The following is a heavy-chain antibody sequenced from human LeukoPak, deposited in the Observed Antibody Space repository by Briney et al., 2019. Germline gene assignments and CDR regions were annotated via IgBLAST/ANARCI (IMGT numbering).Heavy chain of an antibody. CDR2: ISSSSSYI. D-gene: IGHD5-24*01. V-gene: IGHV3-21*01. CDR1: GFTFSSYS. CDR3: ARVQRGEMATFDY. J-gene: IGHJ4*02. Sequence: GGSLRLSCAASGFTFSSYSMNWVRQAPGKGLEWVSSISSSSSYIYYADSVKGRFTISRDNAKNSLYLQMNSLRAEDTAVYYCARVQRGEMATFDYWGQGTLVTVSS.